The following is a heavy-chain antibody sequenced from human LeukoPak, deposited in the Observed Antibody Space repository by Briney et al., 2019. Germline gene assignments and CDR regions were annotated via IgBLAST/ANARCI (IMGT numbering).Heavy chain of an antibody. CDR2: ISNDGSNE. V-gene: IGHV3-30*18. J-gene: IGHJ4*02. CDR3: AKELSNAYYYSFDY. Sequence: GGSLRLSCAASRFSFSSYGMHWVCQAPGKGLEWVAVISNDGSNEYYADSVKGRFTISRDNSKNTLYLQMNSLRAEDTAVYYCAKELSNAYYYSFDYWGQGTLVTVSS. CDR1: RFSFSSYG. D-gene: IGHD3-16*01.